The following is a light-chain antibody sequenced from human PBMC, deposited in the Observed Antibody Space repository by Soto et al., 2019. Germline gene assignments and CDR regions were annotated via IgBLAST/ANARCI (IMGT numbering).Light chain of an antibody. J-gene: IGKJ1*01. CDR1: QSISSW. CDR2: DAS. CDR3: QQRWT. V-gene: IGKV1-5*01. Sequence: DIQMTQSPSTLSASVGDRVTITCRASQSISSWLAWYQQKPGKAPKLLIYDASSVESGVPSRFSGSGSGTEFTLTISSLQPDDFATYYCQQRWTFGQGTKVDIK.